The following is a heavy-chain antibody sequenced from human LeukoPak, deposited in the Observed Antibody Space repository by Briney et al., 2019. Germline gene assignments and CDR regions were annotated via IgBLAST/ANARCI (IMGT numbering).Heavy chain of an antibody. CDR3: ASAYTYVRLGDH. V-gene: IGHV3-74*01. J-gene: IGHJ4*02. CDR2: TNLHRTTV. Sequence: QAGGSLRLSYAASRLRLSNCWTQWVRQSPGEGVVWVVRTNLHRTTVHYADSMKSRFTISKDNAKNTLFLQMNSLRAEETAVYCCASAYTYVRLGDHGGQGPLVTVS. D-gene: IGHD3-16*01. CDR1: RLRLSNCW.